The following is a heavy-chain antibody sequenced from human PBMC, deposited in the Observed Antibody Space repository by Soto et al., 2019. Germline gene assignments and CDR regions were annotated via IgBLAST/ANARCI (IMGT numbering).Heavy chain of an antibody. V-gene: IGHV4-34*01. D-gene: IGHD3-10*01. Sequence: SATLSLTCAVYGGSFSGYYWSWIRQPPGKGLEWIGEINHSGSTNYNPSLKSRVTISVDTSKNQFSLKLSSVTAADTAVYYCARGLRGVIRGRFDPWGQGTLVTVSS. CDR2: INHSGST. CDR3: ARGLRGVIRGRFDP. CDR1: GGSFSGYY. J-gene: IGHJ5*02.